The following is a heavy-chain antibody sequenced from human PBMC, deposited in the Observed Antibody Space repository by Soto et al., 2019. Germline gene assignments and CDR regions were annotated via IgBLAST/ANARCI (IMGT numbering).Heavy chain of an antibody. Sequence: SETLSLTCTVSGGSISSGDYYWSWIRQPPGKGLEWIGYIYYSGSTYYNPPLKSRVTISVDTSKNQFSLKLSSVTAADTAVYYCARGQYDSSGYYYVLSHHFDYWGQGTLVTVSS. V-gene: IGHV4-30-4*01. J-gene: IGHJ4*02. CDR1: GGSISSGDYY. D-gene: IGHD3-22*01. CDR3: ARGQYDSSGYYYVLSHHFDY. CDR2: IYYSGST.